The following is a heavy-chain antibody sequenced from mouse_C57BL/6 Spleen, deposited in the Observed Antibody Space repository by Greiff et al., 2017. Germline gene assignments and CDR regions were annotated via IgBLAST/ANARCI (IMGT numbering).Heavy chain of an antibody. CDR3: ARAGNYGSSLYAMDD. Sequence: VQLQQSGAELARPGASVKMSCKASGYTFTSYTMHWVKQRPEQGLEWIGYINPSSGYTKYNQKFKDKATLTADKSSSTAYMQLSSLTSEDSAVXYGARAGNYGSSLYAMDDWGQGTSVTVSS. CDR2: INPSSGYT. J-gene: IGHJ4*01. D-gene: IGHD1-1*01. V-gene: IGHV1-4*01. CDR1: GYTFTSYT.